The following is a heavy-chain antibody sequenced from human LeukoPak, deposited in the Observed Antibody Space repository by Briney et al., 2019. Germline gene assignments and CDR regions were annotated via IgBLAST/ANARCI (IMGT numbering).Heavy chain of an antibody. CDR1: GFSLSTSGVG. V-gene: IGHV2-5*01. J-gene: IGHJ4*02. Sequence: SGPALVKPTQTLTLTCTFSGFSLSTSGVGVGWIRQPPGKALEWLALIYWNDDKRYSPSLKSRLTITKDTSKNQVVLTMTNMDPVDTATYYCAHIIYVGNYRDYWGQGTLVTVSS. CDR3: AHIIYVGNYRDY. D-gene: IGHD4/OR15-4a*01. CDR2: IYWNDDK.